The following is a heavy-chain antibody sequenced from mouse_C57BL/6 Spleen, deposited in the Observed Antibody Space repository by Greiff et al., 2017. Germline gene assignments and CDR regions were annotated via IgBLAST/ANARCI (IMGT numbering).Heavy chain of an antibody. Sequence: VQLTESGAELVRPGASVKLSCTASGFNIKDDYMHWVKQRPEKGLEWIGWIDPENGDTEYASKFQGTATITADTSSNTAYLQLSSRTSEDTAVYYCTTFGSSYVDYWGQGTTLTVSS. J-gene: IGHJ2*01. V-gene: IGHV14-4*01. CDR1: GFNIKDDY. CDR2: IDPENGDT. CDR3: TTFGSSYVDY. D-gene: IGHD1-1*01.